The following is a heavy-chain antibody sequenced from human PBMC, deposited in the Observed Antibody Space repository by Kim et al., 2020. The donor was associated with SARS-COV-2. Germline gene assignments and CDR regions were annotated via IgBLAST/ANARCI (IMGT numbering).Heavy chain of an antibody. D-gene: IGHD3-10*01. V-gene: IGHV3-30*15. J-gene: IGHJ3*02. CDR3: ARDRVRGVIILDAFDI. Sequence: KGRFTNSSNNSKNKLYLQMSNLRADDTAVYYCARDRVRGVIILDAFDIWGQGTMVTVSS.